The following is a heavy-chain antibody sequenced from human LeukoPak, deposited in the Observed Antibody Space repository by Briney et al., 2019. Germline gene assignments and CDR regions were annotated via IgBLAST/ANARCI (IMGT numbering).Heavy chain of an antibody. D-gene: IGHD3-10*01. V-gene: IGHV1-46*01. J-gene: IGHJ5*02. CDR1: GYTFTSYY. Sequence: ASVTVSCKASGYTFTSYYMHWVRQAPGQGLEWMGIINPSGGSTSYAQKFQGRVTMTRDTSTSTVYMELSSLRSEDTAVYYCARDGPQRAYYYGSGSSNWFDPWGQGTLVTVSS. CDR3: ARDGPQRAYYYGSGSSNWFDP. CDR2: INPSGGST.